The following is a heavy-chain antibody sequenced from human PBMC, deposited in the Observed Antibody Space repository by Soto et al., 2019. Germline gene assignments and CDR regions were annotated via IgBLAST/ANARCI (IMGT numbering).Heavy chain of an antibody. V-gene: IGHV1-69*01. D-gene: IGHD5-12*01. Sequence: QVQLVQSGAEVTKPGSSVKVSCKASGGTFSRYAISWVRQAPGQGLEWIGGIIPLFGTTNYAQKFQDRVTITADESTRPANVELSSLRFEDTAVYYSARGGVLYDGAFDIWCQGKMVTVSS. CDR3: ARGGVLYDGAFDI. CDR2: IIPLFGTT. CDR1: GGTFSRYA. J-gene: IGHJ3*02.